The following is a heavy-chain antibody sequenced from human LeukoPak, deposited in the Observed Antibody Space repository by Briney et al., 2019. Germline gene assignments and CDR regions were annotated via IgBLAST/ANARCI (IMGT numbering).Heavy chain of an antibody. CDR2: FDPEDGET. D-gene: IGHD6-13*01. Sequence: ASVKVSCKVSGYTLTELSMHWVRQPPGKGLEWMGGFDPEDGETIYAQKFQGRVTMTEDTSTDTAYMELSSLRSEDTAVYYCATDGKQLVRRFDYWGQGTLVTVSS. CDR1: GYTLTELS. V-gene: IGHV1-24*01. CDR3: ATDGKQLVRRFDY. J-gene: IGHJ4*02.